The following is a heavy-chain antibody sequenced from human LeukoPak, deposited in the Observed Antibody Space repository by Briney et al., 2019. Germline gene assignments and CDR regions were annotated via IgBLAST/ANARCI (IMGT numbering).Heavy chain of an antibody. Sequence: ASVKVSCKASGYSFTSYALHWVRQAPGQRLEWMGWIDAGNGNTEYSQRFLDRVTITRDTSASTAYMELSSLRSEDTAVYYCAREVSGLDYWGQGTLVTVSS. J-gene: IGHJ4*02. CDR3: AREVSGLDY. V-gene: IGHV1-3*01. D-gene: IGHD6-25*01. CDR2: IDAGNGNT. CDR1: GYSFTSYA.